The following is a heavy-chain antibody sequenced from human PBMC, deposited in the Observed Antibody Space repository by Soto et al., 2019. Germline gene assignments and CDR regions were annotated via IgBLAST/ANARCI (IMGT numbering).Heavy chain of an antibody. CDR3: ARLFYTITMVRGYYFDY. CDR1: GGSISSGGYY. V-gene: IGHV4-31*03. CDR2: IYYSGST. D-gene: IGHD3-10*01. J-gene: IGHJ4*02. Sequence: TLSLTCTVSGGSISSGGYYWSWIRQHPGKGLEWIGYIYYSGSTYYNPSLKSRVTISVDTSKNQFSLKLSSVTAADTAVYYCARLFYTITMVRGYYFDYWGPGTLVTVFS.